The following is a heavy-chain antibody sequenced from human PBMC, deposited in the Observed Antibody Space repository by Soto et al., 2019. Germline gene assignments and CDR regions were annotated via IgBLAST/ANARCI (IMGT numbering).Heavy chain of an antibody. J-gene: IGHJ5*02. Sequence: QVQLQESGPGLVKPSETLSLTCTVSGGSISSYYWSWIRQPPGKGLEWIGYIYYSGSTNYNPSLKRRGTISVDTSKNQFSLKLSSVTAADTAVYYCARDEGWFDPWGQGTLVTVSS. V-gene: IGHV4-59*12. CDR3: ARDEGWFDP. CDR1: GGSISSYY. CDR2: IYYSGST.